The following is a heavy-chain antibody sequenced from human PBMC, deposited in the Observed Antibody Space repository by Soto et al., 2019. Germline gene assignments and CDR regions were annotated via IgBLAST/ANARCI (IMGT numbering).Heavy chain of an antibody. J-gene: IGHJ6*02. D-gene: IGHD2-21*02. CDR3: ARDRIVVVTATHYYYYGMDV. CDR2: IYYSGST. CDR1: GGSVISGSYY. V-gene: IGHV4-61*01. Sequence: PSETLSLTCTVSGGSVISGSYYFICIRQPPWKGLEWIGYIYYSGSTNYNPSLKSRVTISVDTSKNQFSLKLSSVTAADTAVYYCARDRIVVVTATHYYYYGMDVWGQGTTVTVSS.